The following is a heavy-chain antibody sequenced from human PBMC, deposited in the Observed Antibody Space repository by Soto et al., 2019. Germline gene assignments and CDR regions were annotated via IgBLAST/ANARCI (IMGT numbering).Heavy chain of an antibody. CDR2: ISAYNGNT. Sequence: QVQLVQSGAEVKKPGASVKVSCKASGYTFTTSGISWVRQAPGQGLEWMGMISAYNGNTNYAQKFQDRVTLTTDTPTSTAYMELRILKSDDTATYYCARVRGIPADADYWGQGTLVTVSS. CDR3: ARVRGIPADADY. V-gene: IGHV1-18*01. J-gene: IGHJ4*02. D-gene: IGHD2-2*01. CDR1: GYTFTTSG.